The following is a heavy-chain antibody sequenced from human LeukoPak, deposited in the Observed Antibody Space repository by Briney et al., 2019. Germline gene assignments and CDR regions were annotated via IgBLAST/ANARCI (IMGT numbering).Heavy chain of an antibody. D-gene: IGHD3-22*01. Sequence: GGSLRLSCAVSGFTFSDYSMTWIRQAPGKGLEWISYISSASRTTYYADSVKGRFTISRDNAKNSLYLQMNSLRAEDTAVYYCARDPRLTTIVVGPLDYWGQGTLVTVSS. V-gene: IGHV3-11*01. CDR1: GFTFSDYS. CDR2: ISSASRTT. J-gene: IGHJ4*02. CDR3: ARDPRLTTIVVGPLDY.